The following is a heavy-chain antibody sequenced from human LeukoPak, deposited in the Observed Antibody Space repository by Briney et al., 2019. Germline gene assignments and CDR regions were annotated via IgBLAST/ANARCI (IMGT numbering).Heavy chain of an antibody. J-gene: IGHJ6*02. CDR3: AREVLAKNYGMDV. D-gene: IGHD2-8*02. Sequence: ASVKVSCKASGYTFTGYFMHWVRQAPGQGLEWMGWINPYSGGTNYAQKFQGRATMTRDTSISTAYMELSSLRSDDTAVYYCAREVLAKNYGMDVWGQGTTVSVSS. V-gene: IGHV1-2*02. CDR2: INPYSGGT. CDR1: GYTFTGYF.